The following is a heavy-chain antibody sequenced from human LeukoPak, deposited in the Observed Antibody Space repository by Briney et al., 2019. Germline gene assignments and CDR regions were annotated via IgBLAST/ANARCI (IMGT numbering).Heavy chain of an antibody. CDR1: GFTFSSYA. CDR3: ANAIAGYSSSRYPFDY. V-gene: IGHV3-23*01. Sequence: GGSLRLSCAASGFTFSSYAMSWVRQAPGKGLEWVSAISGSGGSTYYADSVKGRFTISRDNSKNTLYLQMNSLRAEDTAVYYCANAIAGYSSSRYPFDYWGQGTLVTVSS. CDR2: ISGSGGST. D-gene: IGHD6-13*01. J-gene: IGHJ4*02.